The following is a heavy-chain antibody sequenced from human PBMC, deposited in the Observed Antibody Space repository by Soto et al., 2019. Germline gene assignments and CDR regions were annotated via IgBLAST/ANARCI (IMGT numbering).Heavy chain of an antibody. CDR1: GFTLSSYA. Sequence: GGSLRLSCAASGFTLSSYAMSWVRQAPGKGLEWVSAISGSGASTYYADSVKGRFTISRDNSKNTLFLQMNSLRAEDTAVYYCAKEGNSYGHSIDFWGQGTLVTVSS. CDR3: AKEGNSYGHSIDF. D-gene: IGHD5-18*01. J-gene: IGHJ4*02. V-gene: IGHV3-23*01. CDR2: ISGSGAST.